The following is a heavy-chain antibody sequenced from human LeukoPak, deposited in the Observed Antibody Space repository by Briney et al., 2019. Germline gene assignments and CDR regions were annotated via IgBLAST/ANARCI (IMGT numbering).Heavy chain of an antibody. CDR3: ASRVLGPYMDV. CDR1: GYTFTSYD. Sequence: AASVKSSCTASGYTFTSYDINWVRQATVQRLEWMGWMNPNRGNTGYAQKFQGRVTTTRNTSISTAHMELSSLRSEETAVYYCASRVLGPYMDVWGKGTTVTVSS. D-gene: IGHD2/OR15-2a*01. CDR2: MNPNRGNT. J-gene: IGHJ6*03. V-gene: IGHV1-8*01.